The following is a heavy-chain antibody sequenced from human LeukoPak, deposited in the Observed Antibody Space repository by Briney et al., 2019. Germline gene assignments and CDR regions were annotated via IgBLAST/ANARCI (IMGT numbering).Heavy chain of an antibody. Sequence: VSVKVSCKASGYTFTSYYMHWVRQAPGQGLEWMGIINPSGGSTSYAQKFQGRVTMTRDKSTSTVYMELSSLRSEDTAVYYCARGTGGYYGSGSYYPDYFDYWGQGTLVTVSS. CDR3: ARGTGGYYGSGSYYPDYFDY. V-gene: IGHV1-46*01. J-gene: IGHJ4*02. CDR1: GYTFTSYY. D-gene: IGHD3-10*01. CDR2: INPSGGST.